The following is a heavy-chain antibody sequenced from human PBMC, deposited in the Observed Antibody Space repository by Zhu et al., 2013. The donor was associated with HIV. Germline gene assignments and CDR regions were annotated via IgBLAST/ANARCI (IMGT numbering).Heavy chain of an antibody. CDR3: TRAPIRVLGVAGPYYFDS. V-gene: IGHV1-8*01. CDR2: INPKSGNK. CDR1: GYPFTSFD. J-gene: IGHJ4*02. Sequence: QVQLVQSGAEVKKPGASVKVSCKASGYPFTSFDINWVRQATGQGLEWMGWINPKSGNKGYAPKFRGRVSMTRNTSINTAYLDLTSLKSEDTAIYYCTRAPIRVLGVAGPYYFDSWGQGTLVTVSS. D-gene: IGHD6-19*01.